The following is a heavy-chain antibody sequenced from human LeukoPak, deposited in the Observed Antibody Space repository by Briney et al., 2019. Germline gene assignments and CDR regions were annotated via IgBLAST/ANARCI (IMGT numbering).Heavy chain of an antibody. D-gene: IGHD4-17*01. CDR2: IYPSGRT. CDR3: AREEYGDYVGY. J-gene: IGHJ4*02. V-gene: IGHV4-4*07. Sequence: SETLSLTCTVSGGSISSYYWTWIRQPAGKGLEWIGRIYPSGRTNYDPSLKSRVAISIDTSKNQFSLKLSSVTAADTAVYYCAREEYGDYVGYWGQGTLVTVAS. CDR1: GGSISSYY.